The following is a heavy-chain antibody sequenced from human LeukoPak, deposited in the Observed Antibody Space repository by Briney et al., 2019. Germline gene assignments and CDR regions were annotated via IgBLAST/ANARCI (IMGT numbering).Heavy chain of an antibody. CDR1: RFTFSSYG. CDR3: AKDQPTGIAVAGYMDV. Sequence: GGSLRLSCAASRFTFSSYGMHWVRQAPGKGLEWVAFIPYHGTNKYYADSVKGRFTISRDNAKKTLFLQMNSLRAEDTAVYYCAKDQPTGIAVAGYMDVWGKGTTVTISS. D-gene: IGHD6-13*01. CDR2: IPYHGTNK. J-gene: IGHJ6*03. V-gene: IGHV3-30*02.